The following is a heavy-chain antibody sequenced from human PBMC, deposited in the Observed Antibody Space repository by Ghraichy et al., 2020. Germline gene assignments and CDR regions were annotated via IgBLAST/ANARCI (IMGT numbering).Heavy chain of an antibody. Sequence: SETLSLTCTVSGGSISSSSYYWGWIRQPPGKGLEWIGSIYYSGSTYYNPSLKSRVTISVDTSKNQFSLKLSSVTAADTAVYYCARRVDSSGYYPNDAFDIWGQGTMVTVSS. V-gene: IGHV4-39*07. CDR1: GGSISSSSYY. D-gene: IGHD3-22*01. J-gene: IGHJ3*02. CDR2: IYYSGST. CDR3: ARRVDSSGYYPNDAFDI.